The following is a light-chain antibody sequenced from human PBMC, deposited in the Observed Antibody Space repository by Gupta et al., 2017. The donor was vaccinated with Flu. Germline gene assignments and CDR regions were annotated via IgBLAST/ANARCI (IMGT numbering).Light chain of an antibody. CDR2: DTA. V-gene: IGKV3-11*01. Sequence: EGVLTQSPATLSLSPGERATLSCRASQSVGKYLAWYQHKPGQPPRLLIYDTANRGTGIPARFSGSGVGTDFTLTISSREPEEFAVYYFRLHGNWPPYTFGQGTKLEIK. J-gene: IGKJ2*01. CDR3: RLHGNWPPYT. CDR1: QSVGKY.